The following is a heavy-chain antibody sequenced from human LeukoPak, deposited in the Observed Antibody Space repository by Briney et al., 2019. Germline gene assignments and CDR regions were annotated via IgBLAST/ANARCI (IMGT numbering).Heavy chain of an antibody. D-gene: IGHD4-23*01. J-gene: IGHJ3*01. CDR3: ARDAVVGTGIAFDV. CDR2: IIVGNGNT. V-gene: IGHV1-3*01. Sequence: GASVKGSCKASGYTFTSYDMYWVRQAPGQRLEWMGWIIVGNGNTKYSQKFQGRVIITTDTSASTVYMELSSLRSEDTAVYYCARDAVVGTGIAFDVWGQGTMVTVSS. CDR1: GYTFTSYD.